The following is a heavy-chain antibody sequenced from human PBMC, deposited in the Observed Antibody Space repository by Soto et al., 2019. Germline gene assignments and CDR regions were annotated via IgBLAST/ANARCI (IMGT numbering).Heavy chain of an antibody. D-gene: IGHD6-19*01. CDR3: DKYTSGPVYFDY. CDR1: GFTFSSYA. V-gene: IGHV3-23*01. J-gene: IGHJ4*02. Sequence: EVQLLESGGGLVQPGGSLRLSCAASGFTFSSYAMSWVRQAPGKGLEWVSAISGRGGSTYYADSVKGRFTISRDNSNNNMYLQMKSLRAEDTAIYFCDKYTSGPVYFDYWGQGTLVTVSS. CDR2: ISGRGGST.